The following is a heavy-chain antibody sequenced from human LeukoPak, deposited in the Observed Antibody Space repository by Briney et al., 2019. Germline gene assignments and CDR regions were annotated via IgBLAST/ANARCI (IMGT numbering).Heavy chain of an antibody. CDR3: ARGGVYSSGSYYLYYFDY. CDR2: ISYDGSNK. J-gene: IGHJ4*02. Sequence: PGGSLRLSCVASGFTFSSYAMRWVRQAPGKGLEWVALISYDGSNKYYADSVKGRFTISRDNSKNTLYLQMNSLRAEDTAVYYCARGGVYSSGSYYLYYFDYWGQGTLVTVSS. V-gene: IGHV3-30-3*01. D-gene: IGHD6-19*01. CDR1: GFTFSSYA.